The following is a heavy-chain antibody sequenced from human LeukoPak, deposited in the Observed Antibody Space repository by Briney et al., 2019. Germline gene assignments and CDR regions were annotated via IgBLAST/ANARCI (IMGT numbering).Heavy chain of an antibody. J-gene: IGHJ5*02. CDR2: IYHSGST. CDR3: ARTGIAARRFDT. Sequence: SETLSLTCAVFGGSFSDYYWTWIRQPPGKGLEWIGEIYHSGSTNYSPSLTSRVTISVDTSKNQFSLKLSSVTAADTAVYYCARTGIAARRFDTCGRRTLVTVSS. V-gene: IGHV4-34*01. CDR1: GGSFSDYY. D-gene: IGHD6-6*01.